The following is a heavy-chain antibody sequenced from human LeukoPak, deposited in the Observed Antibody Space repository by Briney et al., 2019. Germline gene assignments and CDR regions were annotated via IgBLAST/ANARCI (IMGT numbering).Heavy chain of an antibody. CDR2: ISYDGGIT. D-gene: IGHD3-10*01. Sequence: GTSLRLSCAASGFTFSSYAMHWVRQAPGKGLEWVAVISYDGGITYYADSVKGRFTISRDNSMNTLYLQLNSLRAEDTAVYYCARDSTYYYDSGSSGPHYFDSWGQGTLVTVSS. CDR3: ARDSTYYYDSGSSGPHYFDS. J-gene: IGHJ4*02. CDR1: GFTFSSYA. V-gene: IGHV3-30*01.